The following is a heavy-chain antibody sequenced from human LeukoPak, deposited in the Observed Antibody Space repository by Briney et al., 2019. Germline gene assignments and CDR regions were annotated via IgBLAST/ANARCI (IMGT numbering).Heavy chain of an antibody. Sequence: GGSLRLSCAASGFTFSSYWMSWVRQAPGKGLEWVANIKQDGSEKYYMDSVKGRFTISRDNAKNSLYLQMNSLRAEDTAVYYCARVRRAVVGPFYGMNVWGQGTTVTVSS. D-gene: IGHD5-18*01. V-gene: IGHV3-7*01. CDR1: GFTFSSYW. J-gene: IGHJ6*02. CDR3: ARVRRAVVGPFYGMNV. CDR2: IKQDGSEK.